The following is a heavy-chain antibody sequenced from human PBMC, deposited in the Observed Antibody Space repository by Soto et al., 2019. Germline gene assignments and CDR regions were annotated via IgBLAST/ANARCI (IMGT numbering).Heavy chain of an antibody. Sequence: QVQLVQSGAEVKKPGASVKVSCKASGYTFTSYGINWVRQAPGRGLEWMGWINPGNGNTEYSQQFQGRVIIDRDTSASTAYMELSSLRSEDTAVYYCARGGYFDSSNYLAYWGLGTLVTVSS. J-gene: IGHJ4*02. D-gene: IGHD3-22*01. CDR2: INPGNGNT. V-gene: IGHV1-3*01. CDR1: GYTFTSYG. CDR3: ARGGYFDSSNYLAY.